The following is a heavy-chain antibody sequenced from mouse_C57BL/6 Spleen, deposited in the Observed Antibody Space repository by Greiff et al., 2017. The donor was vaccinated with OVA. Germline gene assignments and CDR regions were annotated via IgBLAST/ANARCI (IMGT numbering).Heavy chain of an antibody. V-gene: IGHV1-9*01. J-gene: IGHJ2*01. Sequence: QVQLQQSGAELMKPGASVKLSCKATGYTFTGYWIEWVKQRPGHGLEWIGEILPGSGSTNYNEKFKGKATFTADTSSNTAYMQLSSLTTEDSAIYYCAREGVYYGYDGPGIDYWGQGTTLTVSS. CDR2: ILPGSGST. CDR1: GYTFTGYW. D-gene: IGHD2-2*01. CDR3: AREGVYYGYDGPGIDY.